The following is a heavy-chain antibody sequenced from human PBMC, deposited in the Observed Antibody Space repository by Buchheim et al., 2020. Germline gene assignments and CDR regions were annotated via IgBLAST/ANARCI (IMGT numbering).Heavy chain of an antibody. V-gene: IGHV3-30*18. Sequence: QVQLVESGGGVVQPGRSLRLSCAASGFTFSSYGMHWVRQAPGKGLEWVAVISYDGSNKYYADSVKGRFTISRDNSKNTLYLQMNSLRAEDTAVYYCAKVLYDILTGYWQYYYYGMDVWGQGTT. D-gene: IGHD3-9*01. CDR1: GFTFSSYG. J-gene: IGHJ6*02. CDR3: AKVLYDILTGYWQYYYYGMDV. CDR2: ISYDGSNK.